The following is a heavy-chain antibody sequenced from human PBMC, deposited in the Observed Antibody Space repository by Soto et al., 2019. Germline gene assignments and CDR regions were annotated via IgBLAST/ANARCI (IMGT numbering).Heavy chain of an antibody. Sequence: SETLSLTCAVYGGSFSGYYWSWIRQPPGKGLEWIGEINHSGSTNYNPPLKSRVTISVDTSKNQFSLRLSSVTAADTAVYYCARVLRGYCSSTSCYALYYYYYMDVWGKGTTVTVSS. CDR3: ARVLRGYCSSTSCYALYYYYYMDV. D-gene: IGHD2-2*01. CDR2: INHSGST. CDR1: GGSFSGYY. V-gene: IGHV4-34*01. J-gene: IGHJ6*03.